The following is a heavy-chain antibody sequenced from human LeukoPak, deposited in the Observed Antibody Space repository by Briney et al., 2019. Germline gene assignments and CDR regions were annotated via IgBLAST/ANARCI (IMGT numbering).Heavy chain of an antibody. CDR2: ICGSGGIT. D-gene: IGHD1-26*01. Sequence: GGSLRLSCAASGFTFSSYAMSRVRQAPGKGLGWVSAICGSGGITYYADSVKGRFTISRDNSKNTLYLQIKSSRAPNTARCYSPKGENAFDIWGQGTMVTVSS. J-gene: IGHJ3*02. CDR3: PKGENAFDI. CDR1: GFTFSSYA. V-gene: IGHV3-23*01.